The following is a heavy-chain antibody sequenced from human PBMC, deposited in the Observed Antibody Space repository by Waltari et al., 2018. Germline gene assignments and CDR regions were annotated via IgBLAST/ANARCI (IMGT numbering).Heavy chain of an antibody. CDR3: AREIATNWYFDL. Sequence: EVQLVQSGAEVKKPGATVKISCKVSGYTFTDYYMHWVQQAPGKGLVWMGLVDPEDGETIYADKFQGRVTMTRNTPISTAYMELSSLRSEDTAVYYCAREIATNWYFDLWGRGTLVTVSS. D-gene: IGHD2-21*01. J-gene: IGHJ2*01. CDR2: VDPEDGET. V-gene: IGHV1-69-2*01. CDR1: GYTFTDYY.